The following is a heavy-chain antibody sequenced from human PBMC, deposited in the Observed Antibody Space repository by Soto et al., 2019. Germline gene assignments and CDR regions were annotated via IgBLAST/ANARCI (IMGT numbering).Heavy chain of an antibody. V-gene: IGHV4-59*08. D-gene: IGHD1-26*01. CDR2: IYYSGST. J-gene: IGHJ4*02. CDR3: ARLSPWSRGADY. CDR1: GGSISSYY. Sequence: PSETLSLTCTVSGGSISSYYWSWIRQPPGKGLEWIGYIYYSGSTNYNPSLKSRVTISVDTSKNQFSLKLSSVTAADTAVYYCARLSPWSRGADYWGQGTLVTVSS.